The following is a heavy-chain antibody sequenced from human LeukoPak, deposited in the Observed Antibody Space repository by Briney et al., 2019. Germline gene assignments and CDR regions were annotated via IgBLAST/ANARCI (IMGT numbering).Heavy chain of an antibody. V-gene: IGHV4-59*01. CDR2: IYYSGST. CDR1: GGSISSYY. J-gene: IGHJ2*01. CDR3: ARTTSFYGYFDL. D-gene: IGHD4-17*01. Sequence: SETLSLTCTVSGGSISSYYWSWIRQPPGKGLEWIGYIYYSGSTNYNPSLKSRVTISVDTSKNQFSLKLSSVTAADTAVYYCARTTSFYGYFDLWGRGTLVTVSS.